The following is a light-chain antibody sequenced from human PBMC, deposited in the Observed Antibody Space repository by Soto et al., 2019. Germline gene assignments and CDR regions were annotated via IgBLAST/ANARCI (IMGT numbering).Light chain of an antibody. Sequence: QSVLTQPPSASGTPGQRVTISCSGSSSNIGSNYVYWYQQLPGTAPKLLIYRNNQRPSGVPDRFSGSKSDTSASLAISGLRSEDEADYYCAAWDDSLSAHVVFGGGTKLTVL. CDR1: SSNIGSNY. CDR3: AAWDDSLSAHVV. CDR2: RNN. V-gene: IGLV1-47*01. J-gene: IGLJ2*01.